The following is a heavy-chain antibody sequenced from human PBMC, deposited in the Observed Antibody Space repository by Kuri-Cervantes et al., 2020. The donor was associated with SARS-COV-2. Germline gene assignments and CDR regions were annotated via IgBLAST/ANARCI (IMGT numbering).Heavy chain of an antibody. D-gene: IGHD2-15*01. Sequence: GESLKISCAASGFTFSSYSMNWVRQAPGKGLEWVSAISGSGGSTYYADSVKGRFTISRDNSKNTLYLQMNSLRAEDTAVYYCARERSTLLSFDYWGQGTLVTVSS. CDR1: GFTFSSYS. V-gene: IGHV3-23*01. J-gene: IGHJ4*02. CDR3: ARERSTLLSFDY. CDR2: ISGSGGST.